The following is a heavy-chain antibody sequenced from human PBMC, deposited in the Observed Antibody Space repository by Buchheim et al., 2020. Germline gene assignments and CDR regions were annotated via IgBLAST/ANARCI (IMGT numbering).Heavy chain of an antibody. CDR2: INSDGRTT. CDR1: GFTFSSYW. CDR3: VTSGSYYYYAMDV. J-gene: IGHJ6*02. D-gene: IGHD3-22*01. V-gene: IGHV3-74*01. Sequence: EVQLVESGGGLVQPGGSLRLSCAASGFTFSSYWMHWVRQAPGKGLVCVARINSDGRTTTYAASVKGRLTIARDNAMNTLFLQMNSLRAEDTAVYYCVTSGSYYYYAMDVWGQGTT.